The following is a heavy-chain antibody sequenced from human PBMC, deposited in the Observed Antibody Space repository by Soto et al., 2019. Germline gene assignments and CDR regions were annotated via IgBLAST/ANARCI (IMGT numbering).Heavy chain of an antibody. D-gene: IGHD3-22*01. V-gene: IGHV1-24*01. Sequence: ASVKVSCKVSGYTLTELSMHWVRQAPGKGLEWMGGFDPEDGETIYAQKFQGRVTMTEDTSTDTAYMEPSSLRSEDTAVYYCATVPPGYYDSSGYSLWGQGTLVTVSS. CDR1: GYTLTELS. J-gene: IGHJ4*02. CDR2: FDPEDGET. CDR3: ATVPPGYYDSSGYSL.